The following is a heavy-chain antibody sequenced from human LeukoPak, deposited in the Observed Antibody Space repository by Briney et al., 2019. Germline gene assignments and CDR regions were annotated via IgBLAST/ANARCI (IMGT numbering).Heavy chain of an antibody. CDR1: GFTFSSYG. Sequence: GGSLRLSCAASGFTFSSYGMHWVRQAPGKGLEWVAVIWYDGSNKYYADSVKGRFTISRDNSENTLYLQMNSLRAEDTAVYYCASTIGYCSGGSCYSDITAFDIWGQGTMVTVSS. V-gene: IGHV3-33*01. CDR3: ASTIGYCSGGSCYSDITAFDI. J-gene: IGHJ3*02. CDR2: IWYDGSNK. D-gene: IGHD2-15*01.